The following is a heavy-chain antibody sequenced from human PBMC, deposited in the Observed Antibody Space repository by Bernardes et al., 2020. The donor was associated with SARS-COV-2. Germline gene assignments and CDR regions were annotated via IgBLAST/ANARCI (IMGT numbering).Heavy chain of an antibody. V-gene: IGHV3-74*01. CDR1: RFTFSSYW. Sequence: GGSLKLSCAASRFTFSSYWMHWVRQAPGKGLVWVSRINSDGSSTSYADSVKGRFTISRDNAKNTLYLQMNSLRAEDTAVYYCASNTIFGVDPWGQGTLVTVSS. CDR3: ASNTIFGVDP. CDR2: INSDGSST. J-gene: IGHJ5*02. D-gene: IGHD3-3*01.